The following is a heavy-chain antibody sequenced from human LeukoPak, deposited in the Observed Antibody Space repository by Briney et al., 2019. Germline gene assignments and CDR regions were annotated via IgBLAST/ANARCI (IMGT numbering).Heavy chain of an antibody. V-gene: IGHV1-69*13. CDR3: VFREDYYYGMDV. CDR2: IIPIFGTA. CDR1: GGTFSSYA. Sequence: GASVKVSCKASGGTFSSYAISWVRQAPGQGLEWMGGIIPIFGTANYAQKFQGRVTITADESTSTAYMELSSLRSEDTAVYYCVFREDYYYGMDVWGQGTTVTVSS. D-gene: IGHD3-3*01. J-gene: IGHJ6*02.